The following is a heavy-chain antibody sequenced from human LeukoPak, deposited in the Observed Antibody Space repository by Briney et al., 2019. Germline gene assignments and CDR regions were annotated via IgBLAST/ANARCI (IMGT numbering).Heavy chain of an antibody. V-gene: IGHV3-21*04. D-gene: IGHD3-3*01. CDR3: AKDAYDFWSGSAPGAFDI. CDR2: ISSSSSYI. CDR1: GFTFSSYS. Sequence: GGSLRLSCAASGFTFSSYSMNWVRQAPGKGLEWVSSISSSSSYIYYADSVKGRFTISRDNAKNSLYLQMNSLRAEDTAVYYCAKDAYDFWSGSAPGAFDIWGQGTMVNVSS. J-gene: IGHJ3*02.